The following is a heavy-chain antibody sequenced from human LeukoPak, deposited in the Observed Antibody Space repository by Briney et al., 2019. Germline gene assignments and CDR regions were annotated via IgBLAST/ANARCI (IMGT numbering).Heavy chain of an antibody. CDR3: ARVTGYYDILTGYYSDWFDP. V-gene: IGHV4-39*01. J-gene: IGHJ5*02. Sequence: SETLSLTCTVSGGSIRSSYYYWGWIRQPPGKGLEWIGSIYDSGSTYYNPSLKSRVTLSVDTSKNQFSLKLNSVTAADTAVYYCARVTGYYDILTGYYSDWFDPWGQGTLVTVSS. CDR2: IYDSGST. D-gene: IGHD3-9*01. CDR1: GGSIRSSYYY.